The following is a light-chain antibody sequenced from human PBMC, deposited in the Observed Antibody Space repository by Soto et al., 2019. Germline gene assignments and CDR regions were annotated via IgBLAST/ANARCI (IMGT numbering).Light chain of an antibody. Sequence: SALTQPASVSGSPGQSITISCTGTSSDIGGFYYVSWYQNHPGKDPKLRIYQVSNRTSEVSNRFSGSKSGNTTSLTISGRQAEYEADYFCSSYSSSSTFYVVGAGTKV. CDR1: SSDIGGFYY. J-gene: IGLJ1*01. V-gene: IGLV2-14*01. CDR3: SSYSSSSTFYV. CDR2: QVS.